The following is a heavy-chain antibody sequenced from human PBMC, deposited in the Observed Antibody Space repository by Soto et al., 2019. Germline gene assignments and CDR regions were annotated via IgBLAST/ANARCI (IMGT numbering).Heavy chain of an antibody. Sequence: QVQLQESGPGLVKPSQTLSLTCTVSGGSISSGDPYWSWIRQPPGKGLEWIGYIYYSGSTYYNPSLKSRVTISIDTSKNQFSLELSSVTAADTAVYYCARGAPYCGGDCYCDWGQGTLVTVSS. CDR3: ARGAPYCGGDCYCD. CDR2: IYYSGST. J-gene: IGHJ4*02. CDR1: GGSISSGDPY. D-gene: IGHD2-21*02. V-gene: IGHV4-30-4*01.